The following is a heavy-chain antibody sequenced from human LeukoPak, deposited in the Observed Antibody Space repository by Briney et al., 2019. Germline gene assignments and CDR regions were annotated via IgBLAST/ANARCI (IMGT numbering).Heavy chain of an antibody. CDR3: ARWPQTYYDILTGYYTNHYYYYMDV. V-gene: IGHV1-8*01. J-gene: IGHJ6*03. CDR2: MNPNSGNT. CDR1: GYTFTSYD. Sequence: GASVKVSCKASGYTFTSYDINWVRQATGQGLEWMGWMNPNSGNTGYAQKFQGRVTMTRNTSISTAYMELSSLRSEDTAAYYCARWPQTYYDILTGYYTNHYYYYMDVWGKGTTVTVSS. D-gene: IGHD3-9*01.